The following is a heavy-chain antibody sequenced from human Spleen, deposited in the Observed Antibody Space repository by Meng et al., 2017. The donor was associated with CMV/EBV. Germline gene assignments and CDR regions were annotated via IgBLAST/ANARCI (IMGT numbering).Heavy chain of an antibody. Sequence: GESLKISCAASGFTVSSNYMSWVRQAPGKGLEWVSVIYSGGSTYYADSVKGRFTISRDNSKNTLYLQMNSLRAEDTAVYYCAKDGTAYYGLDVWGQGTTVTVSS. J-gene: IGHJ6*02. CDR2: IYSGGST. CDR3: AKDGTAYYGLDV. V-gene: IGHV3-53*01. CDR1: GFTVSSNY.